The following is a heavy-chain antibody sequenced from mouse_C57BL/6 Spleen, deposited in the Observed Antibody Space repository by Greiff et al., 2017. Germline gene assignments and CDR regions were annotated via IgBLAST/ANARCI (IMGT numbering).Heavy chain of an antibody. J-gene: IGHJ3*01. Sequence: EVMLVESGGGLVKPGGSLKLSCAASGFTFSSYTMSWVRQTPEKRLEWVATISGGGGNTYYPDSVKGRFTISRDNAKNTLYLQMSSLRSEDTALYYCARHGYYGSSSFAYWGQGTLVTVSA. CDR3: ARHGYYGSSSFAY. D-gene: IGHD1-1*01. V-gene: IGHV5-9*01. CDR2: ISGGGGNT. CDR1: GFTFSSYT.